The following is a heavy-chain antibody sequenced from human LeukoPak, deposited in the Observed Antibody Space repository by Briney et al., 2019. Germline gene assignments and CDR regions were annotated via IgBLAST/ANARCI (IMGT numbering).Heavy chain of an antibody. CDR2: INHSGTT. J-gene: IGHJ4*01. D-gene: IGHD6-19*01. V-gene: IGHV4-34*01. CDR3: ARARGAVAIDY. CDR1: GESFNGYY. Sequence: SETLSLTCAVYGESFNGYYWTWIREPPGKGLEWIGEINHSGTTNYNPSLKSRVTISVDTSKNQFSLKLTSVTAADTAVYYCARARGAVAIDYWSQGTLVTVSS.